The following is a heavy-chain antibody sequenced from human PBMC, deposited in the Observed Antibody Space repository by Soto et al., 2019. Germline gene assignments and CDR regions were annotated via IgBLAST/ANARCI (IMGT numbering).Heavy chain of an antibody. CDR1: GYTLTELS. V-gene: IGHV1-24*01. CDR3: ARPRGYSYGYAFNFDY. CDR2: FDPEVGET. J-gene: IGHJ4*02. Sequence: ASVKVSCKVSGYTLTELSMHWVRQAPGKGLEWMGGFDPEVGETIYAQKFQGRVTITEDESTGTAYMELSSLRSEDTAVYYCARPRGYSYGYAFNFDYWGQGTLVTVSS. D-gene: IGHD5-18*01.